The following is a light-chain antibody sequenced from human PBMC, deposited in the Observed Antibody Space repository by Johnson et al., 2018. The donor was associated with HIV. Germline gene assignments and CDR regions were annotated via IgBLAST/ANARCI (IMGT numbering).Light chain of an antibody. Sequence: QSVLTQPPSVSAAPGQKVTISCSGSSSNIGNNYVSWYQQLPGTAPKLLIYENNKRPSGIPDRISGSKSGTSATLDITGLQTGDEADYYCATWDNSLKGVFGTGTKVTVL. CDR1: SSNIGNNY. V-gene: IGLV1-51*02. CDR3: ATWDNSLKGV. CDR2: ENN. J-gene: IGLJ1*01.